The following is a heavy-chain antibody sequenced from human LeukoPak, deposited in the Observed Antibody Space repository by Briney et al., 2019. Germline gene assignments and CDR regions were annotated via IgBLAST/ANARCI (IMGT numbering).Heavy chain of an antibody. J-gene: IGHJ5*02. CDR3: AKDVWWSVS. V-gene: IGHV3-23*01. D-gene: IGHD2-8*02. CDR1: GLSFSNYA. CDR2: ISADAVDT. Sequence: GGSLRLSCAASGLSFSNYAMHWVRQAPGKGLEWVSAISADAVDTFYAPSVKGRFTISRDNSKNTLYLQINSLRAEDTAIYYCAKDVWWSVSWGQGTLVTVSS.